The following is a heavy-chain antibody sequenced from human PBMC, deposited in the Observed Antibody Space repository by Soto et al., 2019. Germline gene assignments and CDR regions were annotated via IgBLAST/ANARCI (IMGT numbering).Heavy chain of an antibody. Sequence: QVQLVESGGGVVQPGRSLRLSCAASGFTFSSYGMHWVRQAPGKGLEWVAVIWYDGSNKYYADSVKGRFTSSRDNSKNTLYLQMNSLRAEDTAVYYCAREYNGDYVNWGDAFDIWGQGTMVTVSS. V-gene: IGHV3-33*01. CDR1: GFTFSSYG. CDR3: AREYNGDYVNWGDAFDI. CDR2: IWYDGSNK. J-gene: IGHJ3*02. D-gene: IGHD4-17*01.